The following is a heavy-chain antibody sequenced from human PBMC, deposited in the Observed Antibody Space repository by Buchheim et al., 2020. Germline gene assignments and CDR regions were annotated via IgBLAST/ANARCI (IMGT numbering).Heavy chain of an antibody. V-gene: IGHV3-30*02. CDR2: IRYDGSNK. D-gene: IGHD2-15*01. CDR1: GFTFSSYG. CDR3: AKDSLGYCSGGSCYFDY. Sequence: QVQLVESGGGVVQPGRSLRLSCAASGFTFSSYGMHWVRQAPGKGLEWVAFIRYDGSNKYYADSVKGRFTISRDNSKNTLYLQMNSLRSEDTAVYYCAKDSLGYCSGGSCYFDYWGQGTL. J-gene: IGHJ4*02.